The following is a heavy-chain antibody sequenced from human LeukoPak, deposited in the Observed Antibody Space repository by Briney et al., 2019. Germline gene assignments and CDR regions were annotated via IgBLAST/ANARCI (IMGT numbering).Heavy chain of an antibody. CDR2: FDPEDGET. CDR1: GYTLTELS. V-gene: IGHV1-24*01. D-gene: IGHD2-2*01. Sequence: ASVKVSCKVSGYTLTELSMHWVRQAPGKGLEWMGGFDPEDGETIYAQKFQGRVTMTEDTSTDTAYMGLSSLRSEDTAVYYCATDRFREYCSSTSCWGAFDIWGQGTMVTVSS. CDR3: ATDRFREYCSSTSCWGAFDI. J-gene: IGHJ3*02.